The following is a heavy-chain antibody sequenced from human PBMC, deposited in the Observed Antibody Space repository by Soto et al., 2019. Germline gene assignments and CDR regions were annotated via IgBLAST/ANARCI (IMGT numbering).Heavy chain of an antibody. Sequence: GASVKVSCKASGGTFSSYAISWVRQAPGQGLEWMGGIIPIFGTANYAQKFQGRVTITADESTSTAYMELSSLRSEDTAVYYCASFGGYSGYAAGLFDYWGQGTLVTVSS. CDR3: ASFGGYSGYAAGLFDY. J-gene: IGHJ4*02. CDR1: GGTFSSYA. D-gene: IGHD5-12*01. V-gene: IGHV1-69*13. CDR2: IIPIFGTA.